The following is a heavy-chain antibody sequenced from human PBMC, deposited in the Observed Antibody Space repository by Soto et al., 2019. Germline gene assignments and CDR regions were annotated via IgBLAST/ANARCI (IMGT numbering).Heavy chain of an antibody. CDR2: INQGGSGK. V-gene: IGHV3-7*01. J-gene: IGHJ4*02. Sequence: GGSLRLSCAASGFTFTNYWMSWVRQAPGKGLECVASINQGGSGKYYVDSVKGRFTISRDNGKKSLSLQMNSLRAEDTAVYYCAVQGATFDYWGQGTPVTVSS. D-gene: IGHD1-1*01. CDR1: GFTFTNYW. CDR3: AVQGATFDY.